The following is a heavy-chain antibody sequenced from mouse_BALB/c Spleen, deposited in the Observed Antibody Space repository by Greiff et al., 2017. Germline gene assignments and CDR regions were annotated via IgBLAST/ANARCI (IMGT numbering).Heavy chain of an antibody. V-gene: IGHV1-77*01. CDR3: ARSGTTATNYAMDY. J-gene: IGHJ4*01. CDR1: GYTFTSYY. D-gene: IGHD1-2*01. CDR2: IYPGSGNT. Sequence: VQLQQSGPELVKPGASVRISCKASGYTFTSYYINWVKQRTGQGLEWIGEIYPGSGNTYYNEKFKGKATLTADKSSSTAYMQLSSLTSEDSAVYYCARSGTTATNYAMDYWGQGTSVTVSS.